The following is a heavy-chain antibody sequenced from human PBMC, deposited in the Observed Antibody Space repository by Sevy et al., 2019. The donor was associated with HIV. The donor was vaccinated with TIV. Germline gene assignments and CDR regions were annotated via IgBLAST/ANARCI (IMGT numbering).Heavy chain of an antibody. V-gene: IGHV3-49*03. J-gene: IGHJ6*02. Sequence: GGSLRLSCTASGFTFGDYAMSWFRQAPGKGLEWVGFIRSKAYGGTTEYAASVKGRFTISRDDSKSIAYLQMNSLKTEDTAVYYCTRDLSSGWPYYYYGMDVWGQGTTVTVSS. D-gene: IGHD6-19*01. CDR2: IRSKAYGGTT. CDR3: TRDLSSGWPYYYYGMDV. CDR1: GFTFGDYA.